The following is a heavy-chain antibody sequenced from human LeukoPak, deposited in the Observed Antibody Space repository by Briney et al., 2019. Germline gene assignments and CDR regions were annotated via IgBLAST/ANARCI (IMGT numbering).Heavy chain of an antibody. CDR3: ARYYDSSDFSDY. Sequence: GGSLRLSCAASGFTVSSNYMSWVRQAPGKGLEWVSVIYSGGSTYYANSVKGRFTISRDNSKNTLYLQMNSLRAEDTAVYYCARYYDSSDFSDYWGQGTLVTVSS. D-gene: IGHD3-22*01. CDR1: GFTVSSNY. V-gene: IGHV3-53*01. J-gene: IGHJ4*02. CDR2: IYSGGST.